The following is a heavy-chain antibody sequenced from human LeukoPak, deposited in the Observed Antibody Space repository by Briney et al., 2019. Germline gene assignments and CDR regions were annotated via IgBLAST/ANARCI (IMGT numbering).Heavy chain of an antibody. V-gene: IGHV4-30-4*01. Sequence: SQTLSLTCTVSGGSISSGDYYWSWIRQPPGKGLEWIGYIYYSGSTYYNPSLKSRVTISVDTSKNQFSLKLSSVTAADTAVYYCAGADYSNFSLFDYWGQGTLVTVSS. CDR1: GGSISSGDYY. J-gene: IGHJ4*02. CDR2: IYYSGST. D-gene: IGHD4-11*01. CDR3: AGADYSNFSLFDY.